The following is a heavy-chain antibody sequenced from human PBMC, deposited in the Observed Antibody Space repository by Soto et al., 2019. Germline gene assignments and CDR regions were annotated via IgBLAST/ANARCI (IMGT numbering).Heavy chain of an antibody. CDR1: GLTFSNYA. D-gene: IGHD1-7*01. Sequence: GGSLRLSCATSGLTFSNYAMSWVRQAPGGGLEWVSSMSGSSSTTYYADSVRGRFTISRDRSKNTLYLQMSSLRAEDTALYYCAKNQERELPRVIDFWGQGTLVTVSS. CDR3: AKNQERELPRVIDF. V-gene: IGHV3-23*01. CDR2: MSGSSSTT. J-gene: IGHJ4*02.